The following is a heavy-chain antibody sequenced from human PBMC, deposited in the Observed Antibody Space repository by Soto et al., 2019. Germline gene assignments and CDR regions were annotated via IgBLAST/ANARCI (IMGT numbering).Heavy chain of an antibody. Sequence: QVQLVESGGGVVQPGRSLRLSCPASGFTFSSFGMHWVRQAPGKGLEWVAVASYDGSYKYYADSVKGRFTISRDNSKNTLYLQMNSLRAEDTAVYYCAKERSVVATTPDFDYWGQGTLVTVSS. D-gene: IGHD5-12*01. V-gene: IGHV3-30*18. CDR2: ASYDGSYK. CDR1: GFTFSSFG. J-gene: IGHJ4*02. CDR3: AKERSVVATTPDFDY.